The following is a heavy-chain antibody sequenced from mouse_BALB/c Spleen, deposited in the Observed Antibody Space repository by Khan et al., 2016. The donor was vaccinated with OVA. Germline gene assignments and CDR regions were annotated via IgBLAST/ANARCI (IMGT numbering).Heavy chain of an antibody. CDR3: AKWGTANYEAMDY. V-gene: IGHV2-3*01. D-gene: IGHD1-2*01. Sequence: QVQLKESGPGLVAPSQSLSITCTVSGFSLTNYGVNWVRQPPGKGLEWLGVIWGDGSTNYHSTPMFRLSISKDNSQRQVFLKLSSLQTHDIATYYCAKWGTANYEAMDYWGQGTSVTVSS. CDR2: IWGDGST. J-gene: IGHJ4*01. CDR1: GFSLTNYG.